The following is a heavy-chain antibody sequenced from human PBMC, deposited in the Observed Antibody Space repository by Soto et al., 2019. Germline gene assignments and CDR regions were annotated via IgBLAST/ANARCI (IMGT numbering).Heavy chain of an antibody. V-gene: IGHV3-21*01. CDR1: GFTFSSYT. CDR3: ASLSRFALDY. D-gene: IGHD3-10*01. J-gene: IGHJ4*01. Sequence: SLRLSCAASGFTFSSYTMNWVRQAPGKGLEWVSSISSSSSYIYYTDSVKGRFTISRDSAKNSLYLQMNSLRAEDTAVFYCASLSRFALDYWGQGTLVTVSS. CDR2: ISSSSSYI.